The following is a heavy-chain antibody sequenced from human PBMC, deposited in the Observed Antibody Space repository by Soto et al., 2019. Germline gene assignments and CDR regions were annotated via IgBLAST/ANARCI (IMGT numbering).Heavy chain of an antibody. V-gene: IGHV3-72*01. J-gene: IGHJ4*02. CDR3: AVDIVGTGSY. Sequence: EVQLVESGGGLVQPGGSLRLSCAVSGFIFSDHYMDWVRQAPGKGLEWVGRTRNKANSYSTEYAASVKGRFTISRDDSKNSLHLQVNSLKTEDTAVYYCAVDIVGTGSYWGQGTLVTVSS. CDR2: TRNKANSYST. D-gene: IGHD5-12*01. CDR1: GFIFSDHY.